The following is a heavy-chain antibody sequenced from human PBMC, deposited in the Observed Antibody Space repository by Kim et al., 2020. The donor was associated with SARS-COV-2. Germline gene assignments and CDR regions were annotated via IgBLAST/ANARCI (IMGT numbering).Heavy chain of an antibody. CDR3: AKEEQQLVKY. J-gene: IGHJ4*02. CDR2: ISGSGSST. CDR1: GFTFSMSA. D-gene: IGHD6-13*01. V-gene: IGHV3-23*01. Sequence: GGSLRLSCGASGFTFSMSAMVWVRQAPGKGLEWVSGISGSGSSTYYADSVKGRFTISRDNSKNTLYLQMNSLRAEDTAVYYCAKEEQQLVKYWGQGTLV.